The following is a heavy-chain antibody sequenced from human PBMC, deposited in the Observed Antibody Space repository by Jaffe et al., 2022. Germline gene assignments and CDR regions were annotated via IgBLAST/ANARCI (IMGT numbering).Heavy chain of an antibody. CDR2: IYDTGTT. V-gene: IGHV4-61*02. D-gene: IGHD2-15*01. J-gene: IGHJ3*02. Sequence: QVQLQESGPGLVKPSQTLSLTCFVSGGSISSGHYYWNWIRQTAGKGLEWIGRIYDTGTTNYNPSLKSRLTISGDTSKNQISLNLTSVTAADTAVYYCARASRYCSGHGCYRDAFDIWGPGTMVTVSS. CDR3: ARASRYCSGHGCYRDAFDI. CDR1: GGSISSGHYY.